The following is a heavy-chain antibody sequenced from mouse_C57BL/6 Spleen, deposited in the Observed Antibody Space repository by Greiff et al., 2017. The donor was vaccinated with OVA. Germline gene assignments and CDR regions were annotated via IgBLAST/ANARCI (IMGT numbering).Heavy chain of an antibody. CDR1: GYTFTDYE. D-gene: IGHD1-1*02. V-gene: IGHV1-15*01. CDR2: IDPETGGT. CDR3: TREGSYCAMDY. J-gene: IGHJ4*01. Sequence: QVQLQQSGAELVRPGASVTLSCKASGYTFTDYEMHWVKQTPVHGLEWIGAIDPETGGTAYNQKFKGKAILTADKSSSTAYMELRSLTSEDSAGYYCTREGSYCAMDYWGQGTSVTVSS.